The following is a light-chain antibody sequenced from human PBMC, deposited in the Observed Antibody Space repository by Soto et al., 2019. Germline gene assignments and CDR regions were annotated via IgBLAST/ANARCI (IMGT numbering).Light chain of an antibody. CDR2: AAS. CDR3: QKYNSVPIT. CDR1: QAISNN. Sequence: DIQMTQSPSSLSASVGDRVTITCRVSQAISNNLAWYQQKPGKVPKLLIYAASTLQSGVPSRFSGSGSGTDFTLTISSLQPEDVATYYCQKYNSVPITFGQGTRLEIK. V-gene: IGKV1-27*01. J-gene: IGKJ5*01.